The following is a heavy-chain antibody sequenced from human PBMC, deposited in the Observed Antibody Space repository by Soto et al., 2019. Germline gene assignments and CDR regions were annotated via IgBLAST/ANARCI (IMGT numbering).Heavy chain of an antibody. D-gene: IGHD3-3*01. V-gene: IGHV3-23*01. Sequence: SLRLSCAASGFSFTNFAMSWVRQAPGKGLEWVSGIGGSGDRVCYADSVRGRFTVSRDNSKNTLYLQMNSLRAEDTALYYCAKDSGLPDFGIVMHAFDVWGQGTMVTVSS. J-gene: IGHJ3*01. CDR1: GFSFTNFA. CDR3: AKDSGLPDFGIVMHAFDV. CDR2: IGGSGDRV.